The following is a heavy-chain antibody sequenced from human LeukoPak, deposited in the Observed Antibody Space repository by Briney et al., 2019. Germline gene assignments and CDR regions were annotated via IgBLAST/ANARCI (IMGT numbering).Heavy chain of an antibody. V-gene: IGHV3-30*04. CDR1: GFTFSSYA. Sequence: GGSLRLSCAASGFTFSSYAMHWVRQAPGKGLEWVAVISYDGSNKYYADSVRGRFTISRDNSKNTLYLQMNSLRAEDTAVYYCARDPTPLVTTVLPDYWGQGTLVTVSS. CDR3: ARDPTPLVTTVLPDY. D-gene: IGHD4-17*01. J-gene: IGHJ4*02. CDR2: ISYDGSNK.